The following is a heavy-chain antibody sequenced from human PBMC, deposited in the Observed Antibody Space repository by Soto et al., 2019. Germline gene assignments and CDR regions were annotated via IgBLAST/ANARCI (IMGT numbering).Heavy chain of an antibody. Sequence: GGSLRLSCAASGFTFSSYGIHWVRQAPGKGLEWVAAISYDGSNEHYADSVKGRFTISRDNSKNTLYLQMNSLRAEDTAVYFCAKDTFYYDRSGYYTFDYWGQGTLATVS. CDR3: AKDTFYYDRSGYYTFDY. V-gene: IGHV3-30*18. CDR1: GFTFSSYG. CDR2: ISYDGSNE. J-gene: IGHJ4*02. D-gene: IGHD3-22*01.